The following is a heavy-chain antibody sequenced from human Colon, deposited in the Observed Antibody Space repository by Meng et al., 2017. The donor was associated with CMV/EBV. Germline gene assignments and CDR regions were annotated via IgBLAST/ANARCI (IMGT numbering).Heavy chain of an antibody. Sequence: SVKVSCKMSGGPFNSNAISWVRQAPGQGLEWMGGLIPIFGTPKYAQKFQGRVTITADASTTTMYMELTSLTSDETAVYYCARSPLPAALNWFDPWGQGTLVTVSA. CDR1: GGPFNSNA. CDR2: LIPIFGTP. CDR3: ARSPLPAALNWFDP. J-gene: IGHJ5*02. D-gene: IGHD2-2*01. V-gene: IGHV1-69*13.